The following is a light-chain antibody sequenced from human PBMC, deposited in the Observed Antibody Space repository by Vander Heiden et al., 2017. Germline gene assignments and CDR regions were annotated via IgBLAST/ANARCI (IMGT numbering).Light chain of an antibody. J-gene: IGLJ2*01. CDR1: SSYVGGYTY. Sequence: QSALTQPAPVSGSPGPSIPISCTGTSSYVGGYTYFSWYQQHPGKATKLMIDDVSNRPSGVSKRISGSKSGNTASLTISGLQAEDEADYYCSSYTSSSTLEGVVFGGGTKLTVL. CDR3: SSYTSSSTLEGVV. V-gene: IGLV2-14*03. CDR2: DVS.